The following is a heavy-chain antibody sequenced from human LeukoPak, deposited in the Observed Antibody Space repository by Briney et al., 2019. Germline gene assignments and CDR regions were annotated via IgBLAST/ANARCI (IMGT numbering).Heavy chain of an antibody. CDR2: IIPIFGTA. J-gene: IGHJ3*02. D-gene: IGHD2-15*01. Sequence: SVKVSCKASGGTFSSYAISWVRQAPGQGLEWIGGIIPIFGTANYAQKFQGRVTITADESTSTAYMELSSLRSEDTAVYYCARGGSYCSGGSCYSLAFDIWGQGTMVTVSS. V-gene: IGHV1-69*13. CDR3: ARGGSYCSGGSCYSLAFDI. CDR1: GGTFSSYA.